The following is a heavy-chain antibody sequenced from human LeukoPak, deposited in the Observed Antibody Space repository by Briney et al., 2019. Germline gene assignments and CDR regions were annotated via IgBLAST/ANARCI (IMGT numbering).Heavy chain of an antibody. CDR3: AKMEAWTTVTGSGVDY. Sequence: TGGSLRLSCAASGFTFSSYAVSWVRQAPGKGLEWVSGISGSGGSTYYADSVKGRFTISRDNSKNTLYLQVNSLRAEDTAVYYCAKMEAWTTVTGSGVDYWGQGTLVTVSS. V-gene: IGHV3-23*01. CDR1: GFTFSSYA. J-gene: IGHJ4*02. CDR2: ISGSGGST. D-gene: IGHD4-17*01.